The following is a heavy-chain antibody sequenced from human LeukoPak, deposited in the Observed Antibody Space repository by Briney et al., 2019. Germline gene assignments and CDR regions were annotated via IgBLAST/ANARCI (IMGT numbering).Heavy chain of an antibody. CDR1: GGSFSGYY. CDR3: ARGSSGGSCYSRVHAGWFDP. D-gene: IGHD2-15*01. CDR2: INHSEST. V-gene: IGHV4-34*01. Sequence: SETLSLTCAVYGGSFSGYYWSWIRQPPGKGLEWIGEINHSESTNYNPSLKSRVTISVDTSKNQFSLKLSSVTAADTAVYYCARGSSGGSCYSRVHAGWFDPWGQGTLVTVSS. J-gene: IGHJ5*02.